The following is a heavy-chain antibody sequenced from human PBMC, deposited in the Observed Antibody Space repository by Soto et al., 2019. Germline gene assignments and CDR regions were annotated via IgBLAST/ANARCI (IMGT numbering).Heavy chain of an antibody. CDR2: TYYRSKWYN. CDR1: GESVSSNSAA. J-gene: IGHJ3*02. D-gene: IGHD2-8*01. Sequence: SQTLSLTCVISGESVSSNSAAWNWIRQSPSRGLEWLGRTYYRSKWYNDYAVSVKSRITINPDTSKNQFSLQLNSVTPEDTAVSFCARGSCLMLDVLDIWGKGKRVTSSS. CDR3: ARGSCLMLDVLDI. V-gene: IGHV6-1*01.